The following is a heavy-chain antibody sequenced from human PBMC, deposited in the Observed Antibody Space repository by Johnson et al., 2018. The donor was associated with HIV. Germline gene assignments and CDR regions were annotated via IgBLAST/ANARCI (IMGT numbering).Heavy chain of an antibody. D-gene: IGHD6-13*01. Sequence: VQLVESGGGLVQPGGSLRLSCAASGFTFSNAWMSWVRQAPGKGLAWVGRIKSKTAAGTTDYAAPVKGRFTISRDDSKNTLYLQMNSLKTEYTAVYYCTTCSRSGAFDIWGQGTMVTVSS. J-gene: IGHJ3*02. CDR2: IKSKTAAGTT. CDR3: TTCSRSGAFDI. V-gene: IGHV3-15*01. CDR1: GFTFSNAW.